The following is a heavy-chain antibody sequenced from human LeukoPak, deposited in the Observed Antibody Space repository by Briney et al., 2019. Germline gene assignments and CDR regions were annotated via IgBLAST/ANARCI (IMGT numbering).Heavy chain of an antibody. CDR1: GDSISSGGYS. CDR2: MYYSGST. J-gene: IGHJ5*02. D-gene: IGHD5-24*01. V-gene: IGHV4-30-4*07. CDR3: ARLGKGRDGYNPRYNWFDP. Sequence: SSQTLSLTCAVSGDSISSGGYSWRWIRQPPGKGLEWIGYMYYSGSTYDHPSRKSQFTKTVDKAKNEFALKLSSVTAADTAVYYCARLGKGRDGYNPRYNWFDPWGQGTLVTVSS.